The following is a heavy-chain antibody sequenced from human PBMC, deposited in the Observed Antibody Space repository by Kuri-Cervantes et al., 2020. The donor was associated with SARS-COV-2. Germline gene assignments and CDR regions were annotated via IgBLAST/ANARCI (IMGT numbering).Heavy chain of an antibody. CDR2: IYYNGGT. V-gene: IGHV4-31*02. CDR3: ARGSTTSRYYFDY. J-gene: IGHJ4*02. D-gene: IGHD2/OR15-2a*01. Sequence: SCNVTGDSIGNGKYYWSWIRQRPGRGLEWIGYIYYNGGTYYSPSLNSRVTISVDTFKNQFSLKMTSLTAADTALYFCARGSTTSRYYFDYWGLGTLVTVSS. CDR1: GDSIGNGKYY.